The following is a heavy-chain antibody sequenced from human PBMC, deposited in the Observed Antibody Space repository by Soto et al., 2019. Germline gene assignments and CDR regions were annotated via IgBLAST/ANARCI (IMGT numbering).Heavy chain of an antibody. V-gene: IGHV6-1*01. J-gene: IGHJ4*01. CDR3: ARGEQYSGRIFDY. Sequence: SQPLSLTCAITGDSVSRDSAGWSWVRQSPSRGLEWLGRTYYRSKWYYEYAVSVRGRITINPDTSKNKYPLQLNSVTPEDMAVYFCARGEQYSGRIFDYWGQGTLVPVS. CDR1: GDSVSRDSAG. CDR2: TYYRSKWYY. D-gene: IGHD1-26*01.